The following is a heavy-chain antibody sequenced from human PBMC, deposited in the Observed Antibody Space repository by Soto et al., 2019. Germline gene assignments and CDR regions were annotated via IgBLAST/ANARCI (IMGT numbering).Heavy chain of an antibody. CDR3: ARDVIDITFGGVIVKDPLDY. V-gene: IGHV3-30-3*01. CDR1: GFTFSSYA. D-gene: IGHD3-16*02. J-gene: IGHJ4*02. CDR2: ISYDGSNK. Sequence: QVQLVESGGGVVQPGRSLRLSCAASGFTFSSYAMHWVRQAPGKGLEWVAVISYDGSNKYYADSVKGRFTISRDNSKNTLYLQMNSLRAEDTAVYYCARDVIDITFGGVIVKDPLDYWGQGTLVTVSS.